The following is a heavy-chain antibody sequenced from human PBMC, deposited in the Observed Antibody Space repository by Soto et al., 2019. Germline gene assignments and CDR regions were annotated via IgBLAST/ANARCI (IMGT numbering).Heavy chain of an antibody. CDR3: ARAKLVLERRFAY. D-gene: IGHD2-8*02. CDR2: ISSSGTYT. J-gene: IGHJ4*02. V-gene: IGHV3-11*06. CDR1: GFSFSDYY. Sequence: GGSLRLSGAASGFSFSDYYMNWIRQAPGKGLEWISYISSSGTYTNYADSVRGRFTMSRDSAKNSLFLQMDGLRAEDTAVYYCARAKLVLERRFAYWGQATLLTVSS.